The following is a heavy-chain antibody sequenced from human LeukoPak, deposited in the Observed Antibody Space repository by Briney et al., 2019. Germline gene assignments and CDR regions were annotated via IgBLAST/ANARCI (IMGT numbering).Heavy chain of an antibody. Sequence: SETLSLTCTVWGVSISSYYWSWIRQPAGKGLEWIGRLYPSGSTTYNPSLESRVTISVDKSKNQVSLRLTSVTAADTAVYYCVRDNDSSGSFVSVFWGQGTLVTVSS. CDR1: GVSISSYY. CDR3: VRDNDSSGSFVSVF. V-gene: IGHV4-4*07. D-gene: IGHD6-19*01. CDR2: LYPSGST. J-gene: IGHJ4*02.